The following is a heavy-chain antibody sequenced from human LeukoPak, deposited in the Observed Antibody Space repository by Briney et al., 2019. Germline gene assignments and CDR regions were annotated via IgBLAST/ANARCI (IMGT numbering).Heavy chain of an antibody. CDR2: ISSSSSYI. CDR3: ARGVLATPYYYYMDV. V-gene: IGHV3-21*01. CDR1: GFTFSSYS. D-gene: IGHD5-24*01. J-gene: IGHJ6*03. Sequence: GGSLRLSCAASGFTFSSYSMNWVRQAPGKGLEWVSSISSSSSYIYYADSVKGRFTISRDNAKNSLYLQMNSLRAEDTAVYYCARGVLATPYYYYMDVWGKGTTVTVSS.